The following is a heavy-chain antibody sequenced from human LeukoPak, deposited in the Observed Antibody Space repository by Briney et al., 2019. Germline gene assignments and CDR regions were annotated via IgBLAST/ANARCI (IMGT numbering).Heavy chain of an antibody. J-gene: IGHJ5*02. V-gene: IGHV4-38-2*02. CDR3: ARTYINFNNSFDP. CDR1: GYSINNGYN. D-gene: IGHD4-11*01. CDR2: ISHIGST. Sequence: PSETLSLTCSVSGYSINNGYNWGWVRQPPGKGLECIGSISHIGSTYYNPSLESRVTISLDTSKNQFSLELSSVTAADTAVYYCARTYINFNNSFDPWGQGTLVTVSS.